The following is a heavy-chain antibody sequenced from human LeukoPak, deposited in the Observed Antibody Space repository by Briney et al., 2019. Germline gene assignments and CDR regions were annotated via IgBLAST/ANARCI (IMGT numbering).Heavy chain of an antibody. CDR1: GFTFSSYA. V-gene: IGHV3-23*01. CDR3: AKEGDSSGYYSNFDY. J-gene: IGHJ4*02. Sequence: GGSLRLSCAASGFTFSSYAMSRVRQAPGKGLEWVSAISGSGGITYYADSVKGRFTISRDNSKNTLYLQMNSLRAEDTAVYYCAKEGDSSGYYSNFDYWGQGTLVTVSS. CDR2: ISGSGGIT. D-gene: IGHD3-22*01.